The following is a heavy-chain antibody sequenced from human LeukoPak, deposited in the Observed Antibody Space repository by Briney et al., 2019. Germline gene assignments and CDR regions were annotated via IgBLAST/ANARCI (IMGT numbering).Heavy chain of an antibody. J-gene: IGHJ4*02. D-gene: IGHD3-16*01. CDR3: ARIGRGYYFGY. CDR1: GGSFSGYY. Sequence: PSETLSLTCAVYGGSFSGYYWSWIRQPPGKGLEWIGEINHSGSTNYNPSLKSRVTISVDTSKNQFSLKLSSVTAADTAVYYCARIGRGYYFGYWGQGTLVTVSS. CDR2: INHSGST. V-gene: IGHV4-34*01.